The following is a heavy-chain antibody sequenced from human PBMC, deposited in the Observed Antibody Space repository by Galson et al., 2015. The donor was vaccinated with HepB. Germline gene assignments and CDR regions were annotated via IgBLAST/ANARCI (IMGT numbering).Heavy chain of an antibody. D-gene: IGHD6-19*01. Sequence: SLRLSCAASGFTFSSYGMHWVRQAPGKGLEWVAVISYDGSNKYYADSVKGRFTISRDNSKNTLYLQMNSLRAEDTAVYYCAKDRRRGIAVGSASFDYWGQGTLVTVSS. CDR3: AKDRRRGIAVGSASFDY. CDR2: ISYDGSNK. CDR1: GFTFSSYG. V-gene: IGHV3-30*18. J-gene: IGHJ4*02.